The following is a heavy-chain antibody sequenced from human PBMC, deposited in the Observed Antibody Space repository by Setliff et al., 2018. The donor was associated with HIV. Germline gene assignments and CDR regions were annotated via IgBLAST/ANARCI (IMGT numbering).Heavy chain of an antibody. CDR2: IRYDGSKK. CDR3: ANRNHHYYYDSSGLDSFDI. J-gene: IGHJ3*02. CDR1: GFTFSSYG. D-gene: IGHD3-22*01. Sequence: GGSLRLSCAASGFTFSSYGMHWVRQAPGKGLEWVAFIRYDGSKKYYADSVKGRFTISRDNSKNTLYLQMISLRVEDTAVYYCANRNHHYYYDSSGLDSFDIWGQGTMVTVS. V-gene: IGHV3-30*02.